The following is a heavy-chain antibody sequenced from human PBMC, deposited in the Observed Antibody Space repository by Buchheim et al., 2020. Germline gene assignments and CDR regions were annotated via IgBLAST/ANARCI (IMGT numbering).Heavy chain of an antibody. Sequence: QVQLVESGGGVVQPGRSLRLSCAASGFTFSTHGMHWVRQAPGKGLEWVAVISYDGSNKYYADSVKGRFTISRDNSKNTLYLQMNSLRAEDTAVYYCVKAQRDTGTTRIELEYWGQGTL. CDR1: GFTFSTHG. V-gene: IGHV3-30*18. J-gene: IGHJ4*02. CDR2: ISYDGSNK. D-gene: IGHD1-1*01. CDR3: VKAQRDTGTTRIELEY.